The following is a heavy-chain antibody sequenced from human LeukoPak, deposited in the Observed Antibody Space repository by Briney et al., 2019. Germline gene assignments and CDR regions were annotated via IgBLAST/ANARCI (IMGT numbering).Heavy chain of an antibody. Sequence: SETLSLTCSVSGGSLSGYYWSWIRQPAGKGLEWIGRIYTSGSTNYNPSLKSRVTISVDTSKNQFSLKLSSVTAADTAVYYCARDVIAAAGYYYYGMDVWGQGTTVTVSS. CDR3: ARDVIAAAGYYYYGMDV. J-gene: IGHJ6*02. CDR1: GGSLSGYY. V-gene: IGHV4-4*07. D-gene: IGHD6-13*01. CDR2: IYTSGST.